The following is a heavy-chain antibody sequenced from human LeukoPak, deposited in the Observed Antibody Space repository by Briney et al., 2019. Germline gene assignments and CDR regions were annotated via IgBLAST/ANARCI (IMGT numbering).Heavy chain of an antibody. D-gene: IGHD6-19*01. Sequence: GASVKVSCRASGYTFTSYYMHWIRQAPGQGPEWVGIINPRGGSTDYSQKFQGRVTMTRDTSISTAYMELSRLRSDDTAVYYCAREINSSGWYPHFDYWGQGTLVTVSS. CDR3: AREINSSGWYPHFDY. CDR1: GYTFTSYY. CDR2: INPRGGST. J-gene: IGHJ4*02. V-gene: IGHV1-2*02.